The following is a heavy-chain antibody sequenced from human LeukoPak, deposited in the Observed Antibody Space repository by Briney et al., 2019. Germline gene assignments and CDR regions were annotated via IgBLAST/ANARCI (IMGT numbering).Heavy chain of an antibody. CDR2: ISTSSTTI. V-gene: IGHV3-48*04. J-gene: IGHJ4*02. Sequence: GGSLRLSCAASGFTFSDYAMNWVRQAPGKGLEWVSYISTSSTTIYYADSVKGRFTISRDNARNSLYLQMNSLRAEDTAVYYCALTEYSSGWSKLDYWGQGTLVTVSS. CDR1: GFTFSDYA. CDR3: ALTEYSSGWSKLDY. D-gene: IGHD6-19*01.